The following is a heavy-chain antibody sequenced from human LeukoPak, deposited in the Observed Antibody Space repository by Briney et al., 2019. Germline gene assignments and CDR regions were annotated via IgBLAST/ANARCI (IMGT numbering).Heavy chain of an antibody. Sequence: ASVKVSCKVSGYTLTELSMHWVRQAPGKGLEWMGGFDPEDGETIYAQKFQGRVTMTEDTSTDTAYMELSSLRSEDTAVYYCATGPVSGETIDYWGQGTLVTVSS. J-gene: IGHJ4*02. CDR3: ATGPVSGETIDY. CDR1: GYTLTELS. V-gene: IGHV1-24*01. CDR2: FDPEDGET. D-gene: IGHD3-10*01.